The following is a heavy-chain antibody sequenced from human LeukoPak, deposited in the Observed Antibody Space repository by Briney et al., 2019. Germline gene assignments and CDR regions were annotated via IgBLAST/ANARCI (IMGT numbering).Heavy chain of an antibody. D-gene: IGHD3-22*01. V-gene: IGHV4-4*02. Sequence: SGTLSLTCAVSGGSISSSNWWSWVRQPPGKGLEWIGEIYHSGSTNYNPSLKSRVTISVDKSKNQFSLKLSSVTAADTAVYYCASDYYDSSGYLSLWGQGTTVTVSS. J-gene: IGHJ3*01. CDR1: GGSISSSNW. CDR3: ASDYYDSSGYLSL. CDR2: IYHSGST.